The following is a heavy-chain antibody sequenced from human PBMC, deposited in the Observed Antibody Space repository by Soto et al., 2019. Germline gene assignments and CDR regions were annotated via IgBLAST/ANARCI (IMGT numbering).Heavy chain of an antibody. D-gene: IGHD2-15*01. CDR1: GGSIRSYY. CDR3: ARGGTHEDLAAT. CDR2: IYYSGST. J-gene: IGHJ4*02. V-gene: IGHV4-59*01. Sequence: SETLSLTCTVSGGSIRSYYWSWIRQPPGKGLEWIGYIYYSGSTNYNPSLKGRVTISVDTSKNQFSLKVSSVTAADTAVYYCARGGTHEDLAATWGQGTLVTVS.